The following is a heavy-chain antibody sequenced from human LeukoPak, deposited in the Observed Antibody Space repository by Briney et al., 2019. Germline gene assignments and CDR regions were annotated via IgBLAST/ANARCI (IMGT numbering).Heavy chain of an antibody. CDR2: IGTAGDT. D-gene: IGHD3-10*01. CDR1: GFTFSSYD. V-gene: IGHV3-13*01. J-gene: IGHJ5*02. Sequence: GGSLRLSCAASGFTFSSYDMHWVRHATGKGLEWVSAIGTAGDTYYPGSVKGRFTISRENAKNSLYLQMNSLRAGDTAVYHCARSRLGELFPWGQGTLVTVSS. CDR3: ARSRLGELFP.